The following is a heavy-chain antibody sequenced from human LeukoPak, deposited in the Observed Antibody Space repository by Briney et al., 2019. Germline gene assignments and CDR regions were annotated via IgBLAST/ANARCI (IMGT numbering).Heavy chain of an antibody. CDR1: GFTFNSHG. J-gene: IGHJ3*02. Sequence: SGRSLRLSCAASGFTFNSHGMHWVRQAPGRGLEWVALIWYDGDKKYYADSAKGRFTISRDNSKNTVYLHMDSLRAEDTAVYYCAKGKRRQRADDAFDIWGQGTLVTVSS. CDR2: IWYDGDKK. CDR3: AKGKRRQRADDAFDI. V-gene: IGHV3-33*06.